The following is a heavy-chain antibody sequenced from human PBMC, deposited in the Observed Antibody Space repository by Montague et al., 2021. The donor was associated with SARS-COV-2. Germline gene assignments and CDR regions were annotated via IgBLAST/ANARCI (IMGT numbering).Heavy chain of an antibody. CDR2: ISSESAYI. J-gene: IGHJ4*02. V-gene: IGHV3-21*01. CDR1: GFTFSSIS. CDR3: AKDATIFWFERGRGTFDY. Sequence: SLRLSCAASGFTFSSISMNWVRQAPGKRLEWVSSISSESAYIVYAESVRGRFTISRDNAQNLLYLQMNSLRAEDTAVYYCAKDATIFWFERGRGTFDYWGRGTLVAVSS. D-gene: IGHD3-3*01.